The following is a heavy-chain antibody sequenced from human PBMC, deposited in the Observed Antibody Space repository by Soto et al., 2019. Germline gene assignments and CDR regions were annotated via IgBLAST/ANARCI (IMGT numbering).Heavy chain of an antibody. J-gene: IGHJ4*02. CDR1: GGFISSSIYY. V-gene: IGHV4-39*01. D-gene: IGHD6-19*01. Sequence: QLQLQESGPGLLKPSETLSLTCTDSGGFISSSIYYWGWIRPPPGHGLEWLGSVSYSGTTYYNPSLESLLTIAVDTSKNQCSLKLSFVTAADTPVYDCARLRNLGYSSGCLPPFDYWGQGTLVTVSS. CDR2: VSYSGTT. CDR3: ARLRNLGYSSGCLPPFDY.